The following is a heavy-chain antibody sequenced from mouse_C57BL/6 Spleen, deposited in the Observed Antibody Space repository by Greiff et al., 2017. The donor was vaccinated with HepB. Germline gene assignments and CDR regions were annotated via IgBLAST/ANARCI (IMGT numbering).Heavy chain of an antibody. CDR1: GYTFTSYW. Sequence: VKLQQPGAELVKPGASVKMSCKASGYTFTSYWITWVKQRPGQGLEWIGDIYPGSGSTNYNEKFKSKATLTVDTSSSTAYMQLSSLTSEDSAVYYCARKDYYGSSYNWYFDVWGTGTTVTVSS. V-gene: IGHV1-55*01. CDR3: ARKDYYGSSYNWYFDV. CDR2: IYPGSGST. J-gene: IGHJ1*03. D-gene: IGHD1-1*01.